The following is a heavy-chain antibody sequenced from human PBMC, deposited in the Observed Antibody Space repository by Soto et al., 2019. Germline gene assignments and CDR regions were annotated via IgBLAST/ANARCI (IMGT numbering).Heavy chain of an antibody. D-gene: IGHD3-16*02. CDR2: ISSSGSTI. CDR3: ARDETPSYDYGWGSYRPHDDFDI. V-gene: IGHV3-11*01. CDR1: GFTFGDYY. Sequence: KPVGSLRLSCAASGFTFGDYYMSWIRQAPGKGLEWVSYISSSGSTIYYADAVKGRFTISRANAKNSLYLQKNNLRAEDTAVYYCARDETPSYDYGWGSYRPHDDFDIWGQGTMVTV. J-gene: IGHJ3*02.